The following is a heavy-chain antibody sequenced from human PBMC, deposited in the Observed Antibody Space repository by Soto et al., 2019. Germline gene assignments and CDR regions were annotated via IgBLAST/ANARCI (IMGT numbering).Heavy chain of an antibody. V-gene: IGHV3-7*01. J-gene: IGHJ5*02. Sequence: PGGSLRLSCAASGFTFSSYWMSWVRQAPGKGLEWVANIKQDGSEKYYVDSVKGRFTISRDNAKNSLYLQMNSLRAEDTAVYYCARSGRYDFWSGYLNWFDPWGQGTLVTVSS. CDR1: GFTFSSYW. CDR3: ARSGRYDFWSGYLNWFDP. D-gene: IGHD3-3*01. CDR2: IKQDGSEK.